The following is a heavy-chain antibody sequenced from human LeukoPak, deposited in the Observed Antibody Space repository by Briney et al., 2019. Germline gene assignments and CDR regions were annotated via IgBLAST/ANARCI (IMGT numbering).Heavy chain of an antibody. CDR1: GGSISSTNYY. D-gene: IGHD3-22*01. CDR2: VYSSGRT. J-gene: IGHJ3*02. V-gene: IGHV4-39*07. CDR3: ARDRYYYDSSGYYAFDI. Sequence: SETLSLTCTVSGGSISSTNYYWGWIRQPPGKGLEWIGSVYSSGRTYYNPSLTSRVTVSVDTSKNQFSLKLSSVTAADTAVYYCARDRYYYDSSGYYAFDIWGQGTMVTVSS.